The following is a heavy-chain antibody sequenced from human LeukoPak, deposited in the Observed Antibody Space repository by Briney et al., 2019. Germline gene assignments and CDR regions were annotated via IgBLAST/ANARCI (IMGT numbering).Heavy chain of an antibody. CDR2: TNHSGSN. CDR1: GGSFSGYY. V-gene: IGHV4-34*01. Sequence: SETLSLTCAVYGGSFSGYYWSWIRHPPRKGLEWIGETNHSGSNNYNPSLTSRVTISVATSKNQFSLKLSSVTAADTAVYYCARGGPAAISFSGSYYMRSDYFDYWGQGTLVTVSS. D-gene: IGHD3-10*01. CDR3: ARGGPAAISFSGSYYMRSDYFDY. J-gene: IGHJ4*02.